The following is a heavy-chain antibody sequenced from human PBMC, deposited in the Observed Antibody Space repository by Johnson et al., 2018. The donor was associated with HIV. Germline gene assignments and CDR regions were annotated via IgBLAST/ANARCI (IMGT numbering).Heavy chain of an antibody. V-gene: IGHV3-23*04. CDR2: VSDGAGNT. Sequence: VQLVESGGGLVQPGGSLRLSCAASGFTFSSYALTWVRQAPGKGLEWVSTVSDGAGNTYYADSVKGRFTISRDNSKNTLYLQMNSLKTEDTAVYYCTTDGRIPVAHHDAFDVWGQGTMVTVSS. CDR3: TTDGRIPVAHHDAFDV. D-gene: IGHD6-19*01. J-gene: IGHJ3*01. CDR1: GFTFSSYA.